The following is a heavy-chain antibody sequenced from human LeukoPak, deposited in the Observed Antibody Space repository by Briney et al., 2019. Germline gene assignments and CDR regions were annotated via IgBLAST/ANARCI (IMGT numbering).Heavy chain of an antibody. Sequence: PGGSLRLSCAASGFASSSYSMNWVRQAPGKGLEWVSYISSSSSTIYYADSVKGRFTISRDNAKNSLYQQMNSLRAEDTAVYYCARYSSHWSFDSWGQGTLVTVSS. CDR2: ISSSSSTI. D-gene: IGHD6-19*01. CDR3: ARYSSHWSFDS. V-gene: IGHV3-48*01. J-gene: IGHJ4*02. CDR1: GFASSSYS.